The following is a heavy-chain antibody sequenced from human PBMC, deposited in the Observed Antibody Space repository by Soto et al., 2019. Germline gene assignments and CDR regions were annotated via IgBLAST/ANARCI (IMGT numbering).Heavy chain of an antibody. CDR1: GGSISSYY. CDR3: ARDSWADCSGGSCYYYYYMDV. D-gene: IGHD2-15*01. V-gene: IGHV4-59*12. J-gene: IGHJ6*03. Sequence: SETLSLTCTVSGGSISSYYWSWIRQPPGKGLEWIGYIYYSGSTYYNPSLKSRVTISVDTSKNQFSLKLSSVTAADTAVYYCARDSWADCSGGSCYYYYYMDVWGKGTTVTVSS. CDR2: IYYSGST.